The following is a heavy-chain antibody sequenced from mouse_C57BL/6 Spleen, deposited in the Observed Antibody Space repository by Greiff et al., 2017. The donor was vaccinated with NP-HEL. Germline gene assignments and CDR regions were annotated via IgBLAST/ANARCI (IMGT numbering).Heavy chain of an antibody. V-gene: IGHV5-9*04. Sequence: EGKRREVGGGLVKPGGSLKLSCAASGFTFSSYTMSWVRQTPEKRLEWVATISGGGGNTYYPDSVKGRFTISRDNAKNTLYLQMSSLRSEDTALYYCAKNWEGAWFAYWGQGTLVTVSA. CDR3: AKNWEGAWFAY. CDR2: ISGGGGNT. D-gene: IGHD4-1*01. CDR1: GFTFSSYT. J-gene: IGHJ3*01.